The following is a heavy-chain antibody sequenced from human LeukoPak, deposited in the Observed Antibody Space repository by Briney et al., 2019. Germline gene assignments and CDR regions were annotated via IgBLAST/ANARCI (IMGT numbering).Heavy chain of an antibody. J-gene: IGHJ3*02. CDR2: ISAYNGNT. V-gene: IGHV1-18*01. D-gene: IGHD3-9*01. CDR3: ARDAARRVRYFDWLLYRIDAFDI. CDR1: GYTFTSYG. Sequence: ASVKVSCKASGYTFTSYGISWVRQAPGQGLEWVGWISAYNGNTNYAQKLQGRVTMTTDTSTSTAYMELRSLRSDDTAVYYCARDAARRVRYFDWLLYRIDAFDIWGQGTMVTVSS.